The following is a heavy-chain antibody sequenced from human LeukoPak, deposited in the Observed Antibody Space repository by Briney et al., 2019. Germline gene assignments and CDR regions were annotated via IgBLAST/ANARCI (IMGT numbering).Heavy chain of an antibody. V-gene: IGHV3-48*01. J-gene: IGHJ3*02. CDR3: ARDSKGGSYAFDI. D-gene: IGHD1-26*01. CDR2: ITSNSNTI. CDR1: GFTFSSYT. Sequence: GGSLRLSCAASGFTFSSYTMNWVRQAPGKGLEWVSYITSNSNTIYYADSVKGRFTISRDNAKNSLYLQMNSMRAEDTAVYYCARDSKGGSYAFDIWGQGTMVSVSS.